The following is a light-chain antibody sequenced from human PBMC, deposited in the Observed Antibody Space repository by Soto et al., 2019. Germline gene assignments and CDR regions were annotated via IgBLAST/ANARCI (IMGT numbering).Light chain of an antibody. V-gene: IGKV3-15*01. CDR3: QQYNNWWT. CDR1: QSVSSN. Sequence: EIVITQSPATLSVSPGERATLSCRASQSVSSNLAWYQQKPGQAPRLLTYGASTRATGIPARFSGSGSGTEFTLTISSLQSEDFAVYYCQQYNNWWTFGQGTKVDIK. CDR2: GAS. J-gene: IGKJ1*01.